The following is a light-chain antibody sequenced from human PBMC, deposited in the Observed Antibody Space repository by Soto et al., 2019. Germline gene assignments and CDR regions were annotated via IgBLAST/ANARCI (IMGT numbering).Light chain of an antibody. CDR3: PQYNSYPWT. V-gene: IGKV1-5*01. CDR1: QSISRR. CDR2: DVS. J-gene: IGKJ1*01. Sequence: DIQIPHSPSTLSASAGDRVIITSRDRQSISRRLAWYLQRPGQAPRLLIYDVSTLESGVQSVFAGSGAGTGCTRAISGVKHEDVATDSCPQYNSYPWTFGQGTKVDIK.